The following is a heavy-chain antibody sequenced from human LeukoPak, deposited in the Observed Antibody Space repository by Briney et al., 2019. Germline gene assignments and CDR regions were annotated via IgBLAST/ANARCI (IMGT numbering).Heavy chain of an antibody. CDR1: GFTFGDYA. CDR3: TRARLWSGYYTPFGY. Sequence: GGSLRLSCTAAGFTFGDYAMRWVSQAAGKGREWVGFIRSKADGGTTEYAASVKGRFTISRDDSKSIAYLQMNSLKTEDTAVYYCTRARLWSGYYTPFGYWGQGTLVTVSS. D-gene: IGHD3-3*01. CDR2: IRSKADGGTT. J-gene: IGHJ4*02. V-gene: IGHV3-49*04.